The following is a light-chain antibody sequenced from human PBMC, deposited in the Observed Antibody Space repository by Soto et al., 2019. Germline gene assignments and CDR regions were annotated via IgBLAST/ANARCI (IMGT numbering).Light chain of an antibody. CDR2: GAS. J-gene: IGKJ1*01. Sequence: EIVMTQSPATLSVSPGERATLSCRASQSFSSNLAWYQQKPGQALRLLIYGASTRATGIPARFSGSGSGKESTLTISSLQSEDVAVYYCQQYNNWWTFGRGTQVDIX. CDR1: QSFSSN. V-gene: IGKV3-15*01. CDR3: QQYNNWWT.